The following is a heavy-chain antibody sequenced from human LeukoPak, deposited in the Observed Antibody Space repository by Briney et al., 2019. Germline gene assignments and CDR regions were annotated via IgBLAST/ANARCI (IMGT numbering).Heavy chain of an antibody. CDR1: GFTFDDYG. D-gene: IGHD3-22*01. J-gene: IGHJ4*02. V-gene: IGHV3-20*04. CDR3: ASRGYDSSGYYAFFD. Sequence: PGGSLRLSCAASGFTFDDYGMSWVRQVPGKGLDWVSGINWNGGTTGYEDSVKGRFTISRDNAKNSLYLQMNSLRAEDTAFYYCASRGYDSSGYYAFFDWGQGTLVTVSS. CDR2: INWNGGTT.